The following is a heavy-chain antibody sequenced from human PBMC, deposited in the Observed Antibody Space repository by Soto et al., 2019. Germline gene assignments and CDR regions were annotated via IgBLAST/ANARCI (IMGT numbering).Heavy chain of an antibody. V-gene: IGHV1-24*01. Sequence: ASVKVSCKVSGYTLTELSMHWVRQAPGKGLEWMGGFDPEDGETIYAQKFQGRVTMTEDTSTDTAYMELSSLRSEDTAVYYCARMGSSPPGAAFDIWGQGTMVTVSS. D-gene: IGHD6-6*01. CDR2: FDPEDGET. CDR3: ARMGSSPPGAAFDI. CDR1: GYTLTELS. J-gene: IGHJ3*02.